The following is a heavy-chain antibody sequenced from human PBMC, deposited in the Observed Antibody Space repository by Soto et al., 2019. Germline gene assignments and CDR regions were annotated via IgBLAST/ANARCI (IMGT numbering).Heavy chain of an antibody. CDR2: ISYDGSNK. CDR1: GFTFSSYA. D-gene: IGHD3-22*01. V-gene: IGHV3-30-3*01. Sequence: SLRLSCAASGFTFSSYAMHWVRQAPGKGLEWVAVISYDGSNKYYADSVKGRFTISRDNSKNTLYLQMNSLRAEDTAAYYCATIGADYYDSSGFSYIWGQGTMVTVSS. CDR3: ATIGADYYDSSGFSYI. J-gene: IGHJ3*02.